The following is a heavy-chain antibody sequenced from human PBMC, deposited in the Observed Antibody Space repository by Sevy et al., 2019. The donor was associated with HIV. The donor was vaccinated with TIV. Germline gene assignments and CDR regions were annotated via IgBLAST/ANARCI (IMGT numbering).Heavy chain of an antibody. CDR2: ISGSGGST. CDR3: AKFVAAAVGYFDY. D-gene: IGHD6-13*01. V-gene: IGHV3-23*01. Sequence: GGSLRLSCAASVFTFSSYAMSWVRQAPGKGLEWVSAISGSGGSTYYADSVKGRFTISRDNSKNTLYLQMNSLRAEDTAVYYCAKFVAAAVGYFDYWGQGTLVTVSS. J-gene: IGHJ4*02. CDR1: VFTFSSYA.